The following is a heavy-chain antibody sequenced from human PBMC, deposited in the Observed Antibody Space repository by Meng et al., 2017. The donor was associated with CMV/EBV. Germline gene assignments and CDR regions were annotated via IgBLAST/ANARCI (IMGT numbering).Heavy chain of an antibody. CDR2: IIPILGIA. CDR1: GYTFTSYD. Sequence: SVKVSCKASGYTFTSYDINWVRQATGQGLEWMGGIIPILGIANYAQKFQGRVTITADKSTSTAYMELSSLRSEDTAVYYCARVKSGYDYISYYGMDVWGQGTTVTVSS. D-gene: IGHD5-12*01. J-gene: IGHJ6*02. CDR3: ARVKSGYDYISYYGMDV. V-gene: IGHV1-69*10.